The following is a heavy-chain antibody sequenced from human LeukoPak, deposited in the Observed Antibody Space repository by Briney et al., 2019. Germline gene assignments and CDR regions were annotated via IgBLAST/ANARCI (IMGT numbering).Heavy chain of an antibody. V-gene: IGHV1-8*03. CDR1: GYTFTTED. CDR2: INPDSGDT. CDR3: TRGWTH. D-gene: IGHD1-1*01. Sequence: ASVKVSCKASGYTFTTEDINWVRQATGQGVEWMGWINPDSGDTGYAQKFQGRVTISRSTSIRTAYMELSNLRSEDTAVYYCTRGWTHWGQGTLVTVSS. J-gene: IGHJ4*02.